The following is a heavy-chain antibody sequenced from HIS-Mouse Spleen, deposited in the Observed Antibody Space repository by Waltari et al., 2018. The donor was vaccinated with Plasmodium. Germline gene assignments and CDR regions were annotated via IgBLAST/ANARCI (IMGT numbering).Heavy chain of an antibody. Sequence: EVQLVESGGGLVKHGGSLRLYCAASGFHFSNAWLGWVRQAPGKGLEWVGRIKSKTDGGTTDYAAPVKGRFTISRDDSKNTLYLQMNSLKTEDTAVYYCTTEYYYGSGSYSFDYWGQGTLVTVSS. CDR2: IKSKTDGGTT. V-gene: IGHV3-15*01. J-gene: IGHJ4*02. CDR3: TTEYYYGSGSYSFDY. CDR1: GFHFSNAW. D-gene: IGHD3-10*01.